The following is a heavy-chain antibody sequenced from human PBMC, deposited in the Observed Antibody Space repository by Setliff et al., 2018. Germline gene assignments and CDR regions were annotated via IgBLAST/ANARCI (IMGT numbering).Heavy chain of an antibody. CDR3: ARSAGYSSSWYNYYYGMDV. V-gene: IGHV1-3*01. CDR1: GYSFSTYA. D-gene: IGHD6-13*01. Sequence: ASVKVSCKASGYSFSTYAMHWVRQAPGQRLEWMGWINGGNGNTKYSQKFQGRITITRDTSASTAYMEMSSLRSEDTAVYYCARSAGYSSSWYNYYYGMDVWGQGTTVTVSS. CDR2: INGGNGNT. J-gene: IGHJ6*02.